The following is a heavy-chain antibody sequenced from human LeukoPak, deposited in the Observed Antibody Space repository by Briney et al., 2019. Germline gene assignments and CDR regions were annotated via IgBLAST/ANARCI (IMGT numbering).Heavy chain of an antibody. CDR3: ARVPSSGLLWFGENDY. V-gene: IGHV3-74*01. J-gene: IGHJ4*02. D-gene: IGHD3-10*01. CDR1: GFTFSSYW. CDR2: INSDGSST. Sequence: GGSLRLSCAASGFTFSSYWMHWVRQAPGKGLVWVSRINSDGSSTSYADSVKGRFTISRDNAKNSLYLQMNSLRAEDTALYYCARVPSSGLLWFGENDYWGQGTLVTVSS.